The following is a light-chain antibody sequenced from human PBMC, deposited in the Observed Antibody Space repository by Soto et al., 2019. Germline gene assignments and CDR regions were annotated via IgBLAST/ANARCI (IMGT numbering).Light chain of an antibody. CDR3: QQFDDSVT. Sequence: EIVLTQSPGTLSLSPGERATLSCRASQSVSNNYLAWYQQKPGQAPRLLIYGASDRATGTPDRFSGSGSGTDFTLTISRLEPEDSAVYYCQQFDDSVTFGQGTRLEI. CDR2: GAS. V-gene: IGKV3-20*01. CDR1: QSVSNNY. J-gene: IGKJ5*01.